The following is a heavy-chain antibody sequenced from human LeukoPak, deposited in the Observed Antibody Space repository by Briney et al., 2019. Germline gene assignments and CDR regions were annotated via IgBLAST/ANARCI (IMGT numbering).Heavy chain of an antibody. Sequence: QAGRSLRLSYAASGFTFSRYAMHWVRQAPGKGLEGVAIIWYDGSNKNYVDSVKGRFTISRDNGKNTLYLQMNSLRAEDTAVYYCARVDTAMGSLDYWGQGILVTVSS. CDR3: ARVDTAMGSLDY. V-gene: IGHV3-33*01. CDR1: GFTFSRYA. D-gene: IGHD5-18*01. J-gene: IGHJ4*02. CDR2: IWYDGSNK.